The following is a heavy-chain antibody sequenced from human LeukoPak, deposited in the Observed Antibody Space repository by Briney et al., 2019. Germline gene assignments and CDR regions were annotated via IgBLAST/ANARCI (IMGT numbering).Heavy chain of an antibody. Sequence: PGRSLRLSCAASGFTFSTYAMHWVRQAPGKGLEWVAVISYDGNNRYFADSVKGRFTISRDNSKNTLYLQMNSLRAEDTAVYYCASLDYYDSSGYYNWGQGTLVTVSS. D-gene: IGHD3-22*01. CDR3: ASLDYYDSSGYYN. J-gene: IGHJ4*02. CDR1: GFTFSTYA. V-gene: IGHV3-30-3*01. CDR2: ISYDGNNR.